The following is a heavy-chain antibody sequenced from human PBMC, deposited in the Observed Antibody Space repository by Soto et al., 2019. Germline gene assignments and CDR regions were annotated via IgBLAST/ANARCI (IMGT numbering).Heavy chain of an antibody. Sequence: QVQLQESGPGLVEPSGTLSLTCAVSGGSIISGNWWSWVRQPPGKGLEWIGEIYYSGSVNYNPSLQSRVTLSLDKSKNHFSLKLNSVTAADTAVYYCARDRGVTTGVAWFDPWGQGTLVTVSS. CDR3: ARDRGVTTGVAWFDP. CDR2: IYYSGSV. CDR1: GGSIISGNW. V-gene: IGHV4-4*02. J-gene: IGHJ5*02. D-gene: IGHD4-17*01.